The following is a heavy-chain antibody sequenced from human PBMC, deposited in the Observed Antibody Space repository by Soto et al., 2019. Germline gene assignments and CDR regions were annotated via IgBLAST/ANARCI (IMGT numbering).Heavy chain of an antibody. D-gene: IGHD3-10*01. CDR1: GFTFKNYD. J-gene: IGHJ4*02. CDR3: AKNRQFRSYYESAGHYDN. Sequence: EVELLESGGGLVQPGGSLRLSCVASGFTFKNYDMRWIRQAPGKGLQWVSGISGSGGVTYYADSVKGRFTISIHNSKNTLYLQMNSLRAEDTAIYYCAKNRQFRSYYESAGHYDNWGQGTLVTVSS. CDR2: ISGSGGVT. V-gene: IGHV3-23*01.